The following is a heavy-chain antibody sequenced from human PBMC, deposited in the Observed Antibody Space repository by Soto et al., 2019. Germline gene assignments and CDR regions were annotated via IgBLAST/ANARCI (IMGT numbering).Heavy chain of an antibody. CDR2: IIPIFGTA. D-gene: IGHD3-9*01. V-gene: IGHV1-69*01. CDR3: ARDGVVLTGYSEGCFDY. J-gene: IGHJ4*02. CDR1: GGTFSSYA. Sequence: QVQLVQSGAEVKKTGSSVKVSCKASGGTFSSYAISWVRQAPGQGLEWMGGIIPIFGTANYAQKFQGRVTITADESTSTAYMELSSLRSEDTAVYYCARDGVVLTGYSEGCFDYWGQGTLVTVSS.